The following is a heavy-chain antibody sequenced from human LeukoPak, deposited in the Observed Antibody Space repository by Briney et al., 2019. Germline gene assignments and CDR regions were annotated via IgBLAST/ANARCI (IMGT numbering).Heavy chain of an antibody. CDR3: AKEKMALEVRGVIDY. D-gene: IGHD3-10*01. J-gene: IGHJ4*02. CDR2: ISGGGGST. Sequence: PGGSLRLSCAASGFTFSTYVMTWVRQAPGKGLEWVSGISGGGGSTYYADSVKGRFTIPRDNSKNTLYLQMNSLRAEDTAVYYCAKEKMALEVRGVIDYWGQGTLVTVSS. V-gene: IGHV3-23*01. CDR1: GFTFSTYV.